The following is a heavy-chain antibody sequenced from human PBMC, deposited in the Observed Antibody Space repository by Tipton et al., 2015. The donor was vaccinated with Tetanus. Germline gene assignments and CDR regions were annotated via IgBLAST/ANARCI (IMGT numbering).Heavy chain of an antibody. CDR1: GGSISNSEYY. J-gene: IGHJ4*02. V-gene: IGHV4-39*02. CDR2: VFDSGTS. D-gene: IGHD2-2*01. Sequence: TLSLTCSLSGGSISNSEYYWAWIRQPPGKGLEWIGSVFDSGTSYYNPSLKSRVTISVDTSKNHFSRRLSSVTAAETAVYYCAEGRRFCSSNSCHEYYFDSWGRGTLVTVSS. CDR3: AEGRRFCSSNSCHEYYFDS.